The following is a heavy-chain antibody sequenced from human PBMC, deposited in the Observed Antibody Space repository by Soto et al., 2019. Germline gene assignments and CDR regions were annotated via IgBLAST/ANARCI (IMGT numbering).Heavy chain of an antibody. J-gene: IGHJ4*02. CDR2: IYYSGST. D-gene: IGHD4-17*01. Sequence: SETLSLTCAVYGGSFSSYYWGWIRQPPGKGLEWIGSIYYSGSTYYNPSLKSRVTISVDTSKNQFSLKLSSVTAADAAVYYCARLLRRLPSHWIDYWGQGTLVTVSS. CDR3: ARLLRRLPSHWIDY. CDR1: GGSFSSYY. V-gene: IGHV4-39*01.